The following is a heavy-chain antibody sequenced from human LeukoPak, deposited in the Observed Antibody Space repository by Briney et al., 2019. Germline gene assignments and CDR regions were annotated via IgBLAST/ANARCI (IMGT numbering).Heavy chain of an antibody. CDR1: GGSFSGYY. D-gene: IGHD3-22*01. CDR3: ARGRKIGAFDY. Sequence: ETLSLTCAVYGGSFSGYYWSWIRQPPGKGLEWIGEINHSGSTNYNPSLKSRVTISVDTSKNQFSLKLSSVTAADTAVYYCARGRKIGAFDYWGQGTLVTVSS. CDR2: INHSGST. V-gene: IGHV4-34*01. J-gene: IGHJ4*02.